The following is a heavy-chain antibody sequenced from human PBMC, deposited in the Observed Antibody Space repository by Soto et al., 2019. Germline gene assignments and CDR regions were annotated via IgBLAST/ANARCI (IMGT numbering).Heavy chain of an antibody. CDR2: ISYDGSNK. D-gene: IGHD6-13*01. CDR3: ARAAAAGTDDYYYYCMDV. Sequence: QVQLVESGGGVVQPGRSLRLSCAASGFTFSSYAMHWVRQAPGKGLEWVAVISYDGSNKYYADSGKGRFTISRDNSKNTMYLQMNSLRADDTAVYYCARAAAAGTDDYYYYCMDVWGQGTTVTVSS. CDR1: GFTFSSYA. V-gene: IGHV3-30-3*01. J-gene: IGHJ6*02.